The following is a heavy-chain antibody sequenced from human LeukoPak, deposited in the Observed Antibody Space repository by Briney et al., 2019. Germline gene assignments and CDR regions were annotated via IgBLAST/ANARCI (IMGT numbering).Heavy chain of an antibody. CDR2: IYYSGST. J-gene: IGHJ3*02. D-gene: IGHD3-22*01. CDR3: AKEGAKYWLGATYYYDSSGYQPDAFDI. CDR1: GGSISSYY. Sequence: SETLSLTCTVSGGSISSYYWSWIRQPPGKGLEWIGYIYYSGSTNYNPSLKSRVTISVDTFKNQFSLKLSSVTAADTAVYYCAKEGAKYWLGATYYYDSSGYQPDAFDIWGQGTMVTVSS. V-gene: IGHV4-59*01.